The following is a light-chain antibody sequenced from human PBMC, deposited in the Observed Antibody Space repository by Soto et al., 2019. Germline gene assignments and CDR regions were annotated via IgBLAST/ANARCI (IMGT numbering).Light chain of an antibody. J-gene: IGKJ4*01. V-gene: IGKV1-39*01. CDR3: QQRLSWPLT. CDR2: GAS. Sequence: IQMTQSPSSLSASVGDGVTLTCRASHTIATYLNWYQQKPGQVPEVLIYGASRLHVGVPSRFTGSGYGTDFTLTISSLEPEDFAVYYCQQRLSWPLTFGGGTKVEIK. CDR1: HTIATY.